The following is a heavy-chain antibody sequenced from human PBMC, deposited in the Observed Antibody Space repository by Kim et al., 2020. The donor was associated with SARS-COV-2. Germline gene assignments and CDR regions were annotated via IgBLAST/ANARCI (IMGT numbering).Heavy chain of an antibody. CDR2: INHSGST. D-gene: IGHD2-15*01. CDR1: GGSFSGYY. V-gene: IGHV4-34*01. CDR3: ARGHDIVVVVAAAWFDP. J-gene: IGHJ5*02. Sequence: SETLSRTCAVYGGSFSGYYWSWIRQPPGKGLEWIGEINHSGSTNYNPSLKSRVTISVDTSKNQFSLKLSSVTAADTAVYYCARGHDIVVVVAAAWFDPWGQGTLVTVSS.